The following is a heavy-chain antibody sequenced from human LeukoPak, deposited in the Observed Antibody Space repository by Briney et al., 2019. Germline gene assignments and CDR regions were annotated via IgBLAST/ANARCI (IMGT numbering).Heavy chain of an antibody. CDR1: GYSFTSYW. CDR2: IYPGDSDT. V-gene: IGHV5-51*01. Sequence: GESLKISCKGSGYSFTSYWIGWVRQMPGKGLEWMGIIYPGDSDTRYSPSFQGQVTISADKSITTAYLQWSSLRASDTAMYYCARHHGSSPKAFDIWGQGTMVTVSS. CDR3: ARHHGSSPKAFDI. D-gene: IGHD2-2*03. J-gene: IGHJ3*02.